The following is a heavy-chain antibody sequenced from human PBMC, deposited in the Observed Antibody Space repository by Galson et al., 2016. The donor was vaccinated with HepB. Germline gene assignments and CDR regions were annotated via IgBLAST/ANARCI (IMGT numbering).Heavy chain of an antibody. CDR3: TRWGASSKYAMDV. J-gene: IGHJ6*02. CDR2: SRNKANSYST. V-gene: IGHV3-72*01. D-gene: IGHD2-2*01. CDR1: GFIFSDHY. Sequence: SLRLSCAASGFIFSDHYMDWVRQAPGKGLEWIGRSRNKANSYSTEYAASVKGRFTISRDDSKTSLYLQMNSLKIDDAAVYYCTRWGASSKYAMDVWGQGTTVTVSS.